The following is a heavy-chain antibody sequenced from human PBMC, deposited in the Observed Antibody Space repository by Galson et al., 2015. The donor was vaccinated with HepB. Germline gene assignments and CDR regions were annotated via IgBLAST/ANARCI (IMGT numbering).Heavy chain of an antibody. V-gene: IGHV5-51*01. CDR1: GYSFTTYW. J-gene: IGHJ4*02. D-gene: IGHD6-19*01. CDR3: ARREAVAGEFDY. Sequence: QSGAEVKKPGESLKISCKTSGYSFTTYWIGWVRQMPGKGLEWMGIIYPGASDSRYSPSFQGQVTISGDKSTSTAFLQWSSLKASDTAMYYCARREAVAGEFDYWGQGTLVTVSS. CDR2: IYPGASDS.